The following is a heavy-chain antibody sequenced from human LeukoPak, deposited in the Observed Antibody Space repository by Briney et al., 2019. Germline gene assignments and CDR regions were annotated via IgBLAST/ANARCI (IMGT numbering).Heavy chain of an antibody. V-gene: IGHV1-69*13. Sequence: SVKVSCKASGGTFSSYAISWVRQAPGQGLEWMGGIIPIFGTANYAQKFQGRVTITADESTSTAYMELSSLRSEDTAVYYCASYGITPVTPSYRGQGTLVTVSS. D-gene: IGHD4-17*01. J-gene: IGHJ4*02. CDR3: ASYGITPVTPSY. CDR2: IIPIFGTA. CDR1: GGTFSSYA.